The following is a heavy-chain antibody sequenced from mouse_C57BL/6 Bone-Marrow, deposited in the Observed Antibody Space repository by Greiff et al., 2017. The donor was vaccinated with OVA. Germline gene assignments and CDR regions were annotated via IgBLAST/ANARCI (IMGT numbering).Heavy chain of an antibody. CDR2: ISYDGSN. V-gene: IGHV3-6*01. Sequence: EVQLQESGPGLVKPSQSLSLTCSVTGYSITSGYYWNWIRQFPGNKLEWMGYISYDGSNNYNPSFKNRISITRDTSKNQFFLKLNSVTTEHTATYYWERVRAYSNYVGAMDYWGQGTSVTVSS. CDR3: ERVRAYSNYVGAMDY. J-gene: IGHJ4*01. D-gene: IGHD2-5*01. CDR1: GYSITSGYY.